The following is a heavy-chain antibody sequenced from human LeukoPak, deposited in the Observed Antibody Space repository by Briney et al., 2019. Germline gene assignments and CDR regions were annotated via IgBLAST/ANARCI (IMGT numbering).Heavy chain of an antibody. CDR3: AKDLDSSGYYEVDY. V-gene: IGHV3-30*18. J-gene: IGHJ4*02. CDR1: GFTFSSYG. Sequence: PGGSLRLSCAASGFTFSSYGMHWVRQAPGKGLEWVAVISYDGSNKYYADSVKGRFTISRDNSKNTLYLQMNSLRAEDTAVYYCAKDLDSSGYYEVDYWGRGTLVTVSS. D-gene: IGHD3-22*01. CDR2: ISYDGSNK.